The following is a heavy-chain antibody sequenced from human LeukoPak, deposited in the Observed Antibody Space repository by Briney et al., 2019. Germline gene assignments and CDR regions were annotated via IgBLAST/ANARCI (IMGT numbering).Heavy chain of an antibody. J-gene: IGHJ4*02. V-gene: IGHV4-59*01. CDR3: ARDKNGEIGY. CDR1: GGSISSYY. CDR2: IYYSGST. D-gene: IGHD3-10*01. Sequence: SETLSLTCTVSGGSISSYYWSWIRQPPGKGLEWIGYIYYSGSTNYNPSLKSRVTISVDTSKNQFSLKLSSVTAADTAVYYCARDKNGEIGYWGQGTLVTVSS.